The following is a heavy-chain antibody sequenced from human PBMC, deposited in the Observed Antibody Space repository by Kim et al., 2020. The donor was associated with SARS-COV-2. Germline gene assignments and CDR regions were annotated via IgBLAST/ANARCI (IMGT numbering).Heavy chain of an antibody. CDR2: FDPEDGET. D-gene: IGHD3-10*01. V-gene: IGHV1-24*01. Sequence: ASVKVSCKVSGYTLTELSMHWVRQAPGKGLEWMGGFDPEDGETIYAQKFQGRVTMTEDTSTDTAYMELSSLRSEDTAVYYCATGKLITMQGAFDIWGQGTMVTVSS. J-gene: IGHJ3*02. CDR3: ATGKLITMQGAFDI. CDR1: GYTLTELS.